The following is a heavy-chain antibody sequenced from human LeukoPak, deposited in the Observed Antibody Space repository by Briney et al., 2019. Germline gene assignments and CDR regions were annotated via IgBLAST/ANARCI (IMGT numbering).Heavy chain of an antibody. CDR1: GGSISIYY. CDR2: IYNSGST. Sequence: SETLSLTCTVYGGSISIYYWTWIRQPPGKELEWIGYIYNSGSTNYNPSLKSRVTISVDTSKNQFSLKLSSVTAADTAVYYCASNYYGSGSLDYWGQGTLVTVSS. D-gene: IGHD3-10*01. CDR3: ASNYYGSGSLDY. J-gene: IGHJ4*02. V-gene: IGHV4-59*08.